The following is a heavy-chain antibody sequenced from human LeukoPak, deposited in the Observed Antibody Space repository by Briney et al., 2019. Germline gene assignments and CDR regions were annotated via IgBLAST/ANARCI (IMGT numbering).Heavy chain of an antibody. CDR3: AREFSSSGWA. V-gene: IGHV3-23*01. D-gene: IGHD6-19*01. Sequence: GGSLRLSCAASGFTFSSNAMSWVRQAPGKGLEWVSAISGSGGSTYYTDSVKGRFTISRDNAKNSLYLQMNSLRAEDTAVYYCAREFSSSGWAWGQGTLVTVSS. J-gene: IGHJ5*02. CDR2: ISGSGGST. CDR1: GFTFSSNA.